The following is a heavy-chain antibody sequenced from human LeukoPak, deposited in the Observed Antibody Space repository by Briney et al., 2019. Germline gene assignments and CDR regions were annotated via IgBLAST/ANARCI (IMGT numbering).Heavy chain of an antibody. CDR2: INPNSGGT. V-gene: IGHV1-2*02. CDR1: XYTFTGYY. D-gene: IGHD6-13*01. Sequence: ASVRVSFKXSXYTFTGYYMHWVRQAPGQGREWMGWINPNSGGTNYAQKFQGRVTMTRDTSISTAYMELSRLRSDDTAVYYCARDYQNSWYEIFSFDYWGQGTLVTVCS. CDR3: ARDYQNSWYEIFSFDY. J-gene: IGHJ4*02.